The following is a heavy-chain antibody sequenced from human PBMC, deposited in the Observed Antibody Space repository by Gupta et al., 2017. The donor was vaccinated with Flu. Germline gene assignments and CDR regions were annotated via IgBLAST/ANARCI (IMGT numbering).Heavy chain of an antibody. CDR3: ARRSGGYPFEN. V-gene: IGHV4-39*01. CDR2: IYYSGST. CDR1: GGLISSGGYY. D-gene: IGHD1-26*01. Sequence: TVSGGLISSGGYYWGWIRQSPGKGLEWIATIYYSGSTFYNPSLKSRGTISVDTSENQFSLKLSSVTAADTAEYYCARRSGGYPFENWGQGTLVTVSS. J-gene: IGHJ4*02.